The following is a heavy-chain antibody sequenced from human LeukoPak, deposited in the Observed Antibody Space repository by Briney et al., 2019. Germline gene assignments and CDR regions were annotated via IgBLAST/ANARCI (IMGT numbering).Heavy chain of an antibody. CDR1: GFTFNSYS. V-gene: IGHV3-21*01. CDR3: ARVGTQWLVPGQGNFDY. Sequence: PGGSLRLSCAASGFTFNSYSMNWVRQAPGKGLEWVSSISSTSNDIYYADSVKGRFTVSRDNAKNSLYLQMNSLRAEDTAVHYCARVGTQWLVPGQGNFDYWCQGTLVTVSS. D-gene: IGHD6-19*01. CDR2: ISSTSNDI. J-gene: IGHJ4*02.